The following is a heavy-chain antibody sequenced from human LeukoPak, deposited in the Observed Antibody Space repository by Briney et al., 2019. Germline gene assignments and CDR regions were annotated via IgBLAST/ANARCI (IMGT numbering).Heavy chain of an antibody. J-gene: IGHJ5*02. CDR2: IYSDNT. CDR3: ARVKYDYDSSRFDP. CDR1: GFTVSSNS. D-gene: IGHD3-22*01. Sequence: GGSLRLSCTVSGFTVSSNSMSWVRQAPGKGLEWVSFIYSDNTHYSDSVKGRFTISRDNSKNTLYLQMNSLRAEDTAVYYCARVKYDYDSSRFDPWGQGTLVTVSS. V-gene: IGHV3-53*01.